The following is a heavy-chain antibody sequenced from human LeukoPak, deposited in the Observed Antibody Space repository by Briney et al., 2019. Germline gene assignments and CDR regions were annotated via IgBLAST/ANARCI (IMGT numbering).Heavy chain of an antibody. CDR2: ISAYSGNT. D-gene: IGHD6-13*01. V-gene: IGHV1-18*01. Sequence: GASVKVSCKASGYTFTSYGISWVRQAPGQGLEWMGWISAYSGNTNYAQKLQGRVTMTTDTSTSTAYMELRSLRSDDTAVYYCARDGDPGIAAPLLHYWGQGTLVTVSS. CDR1: GYTFTSYG. J-gene: IGHJ4*02. CDR3: ARDGDPGIAAPLLHY.